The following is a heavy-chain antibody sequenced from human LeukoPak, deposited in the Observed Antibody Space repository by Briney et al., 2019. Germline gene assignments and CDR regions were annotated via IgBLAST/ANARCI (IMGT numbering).Heavy chain of an antibody. J-gene: IGHJ4*02. CDR3: ARERTTGREFDY. Sequence: SDTLSLTCSVSGGSISSYYWSWIRQPPGKGLEWIGYIYYSGSTNYNPSLKSRVTISVDTSKNQFSLKLSSVTAADTAVYFCARERTTGREFDYWGQGTLVTVSS. D-gene: IGHD4-11*01. CDR1: GGSISSYY. CDR2: IYYSGST. V-gene: IGHV4-59*01.